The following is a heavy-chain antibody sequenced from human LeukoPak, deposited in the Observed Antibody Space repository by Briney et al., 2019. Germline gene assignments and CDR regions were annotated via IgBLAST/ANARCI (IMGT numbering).Heavy chain of an antibody. Sequence: GGSLRLSCEGSAFIFSGHWMNWVRQTPGKGLEWVANIKQDGSEKYYVDSVKGRFTISRDNAKNSLYLQMNSLRAEDTAVYYCAREPNPPTYDFWSGYPYYYYGMDVWGQGTTVTVSS. CDR2: IKQDGSEK. CDR1: AFIFSGHW. V-gene: IGHV3-7*01. CDR3: AREPNPPTYDFWSGYPYYYYGMDV. J-gene: IGHJ6*02. D-gene: IGHD3-3*01.